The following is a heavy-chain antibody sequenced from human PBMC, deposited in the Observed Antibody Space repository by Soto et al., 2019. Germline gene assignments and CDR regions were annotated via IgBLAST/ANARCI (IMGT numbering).Heavy chain of an antibody. Sequence: GGSLRLSCAASRFKFSDYSMNWVRQAPGKGLEWVSSISPRSAYIHYADAVKGRFIISRDDGKNALILQMNSLRAEDTAVYYCATLIKTYYDDSSGYSQDYWCQGTLVTVSS. D-gene: IGHD3-22*01. CDR3: ATLIKTYYDDSSGYSQDY. CDR2: ISPRSAYI. V-gene: IGHV3-21*01. CDR1: RFKFSDYS. J-gene: IGHJ4*02.